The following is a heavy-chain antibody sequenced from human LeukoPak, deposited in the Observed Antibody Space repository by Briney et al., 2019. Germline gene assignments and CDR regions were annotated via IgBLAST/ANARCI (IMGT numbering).Heavy chain of an antibody. Sequence: PSQTLSLTCTVSGGSITSGSFYWSWIRQPAGKGLEWIGRVYTRGNTNYHPSLKSRLSISLDTSKNQFSLKLRSMTAADTAIYYCARGDGDYEGLDSWGQGTLVTVSS. D-gene: IGHD4-17*01. J-gene: IGHJ4*02. V-gene: IGHV4-61*02. CDR2: VYTRGNT. CDR3: ARGDGDYEGLDS. CDR1: GGSITSGSFY.